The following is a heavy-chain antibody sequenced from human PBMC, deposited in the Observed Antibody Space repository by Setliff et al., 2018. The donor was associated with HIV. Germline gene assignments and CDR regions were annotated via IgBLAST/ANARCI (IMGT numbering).Heavy chain of an antibody. CDR1: GFTFSSYW. V-gene: IGHV3-74*01. CDR2: INSDGSST. CDR3: ARGPTVTTTGGGLFFDY. Sequence: TGGSLRLSCAASGFTFSSYWMHWVRQAPGKGLAWVSRINSDGSSTSYADSVKGRFTISRDNAKSTLYLQMNSLRAEDTAVYYCARGPTVTTTGGGLFFDYWGQGTLVTVSS. D-gene: IGHD4-17*01. J-gene: IGHJ4*02.